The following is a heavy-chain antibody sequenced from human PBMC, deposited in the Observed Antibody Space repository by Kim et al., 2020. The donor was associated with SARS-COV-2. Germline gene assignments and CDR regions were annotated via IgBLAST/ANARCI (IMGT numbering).Heavy chain of an antibody. CDR2: IYGASGST. D-gene: IGHD7-27*01. J-gene: IGHJ4*02. CDR3: AKRRLSGAASPFDS. V-gene: IGHV3-23*03. Sequence: GGSLRLSCATSGFSLTSYCMSWVRQAPGKGLEWVSLIYGASGSTVYADSVKGRFTMSRDISKGTVYLIMNSLRAEDTAVYYCAKRRLSGAASPFDSWGQGTLVIVSS. CDR1: GFSLTSYC.